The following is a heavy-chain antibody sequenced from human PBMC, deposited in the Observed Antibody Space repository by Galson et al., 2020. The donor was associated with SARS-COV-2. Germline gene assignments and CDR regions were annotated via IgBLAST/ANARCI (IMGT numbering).Heavy chain of an antibody. V-gene: IGHV4-61*02. Sequence: SETLSLPCTVSGDSIASGPYYWSWIRQPAGKGLEWIGRIYITGSTNYNPSLKTRVTMSVDASKNQFSLKLSSVTAADTAVYYCARSYYYDDSGSYSDFDYWGQGTLVSVSS. J-gene: IGHJ4*02. CDR3: ARSYYYDDSGSYSDFDY. CDR2: IYITGST. D-gene: IGHD3-22*01. CDR1: GDSIASGPYY.